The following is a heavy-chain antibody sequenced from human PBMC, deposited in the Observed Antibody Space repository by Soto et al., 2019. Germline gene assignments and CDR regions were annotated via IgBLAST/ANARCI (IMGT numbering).Heavy chain of an antibody. V-gene: IGHV1-8*01. CDR3: ATGRRGLRMTYYYYGLDV. CDR1: GYTFTSYD. D-gene: IGHD4-17*01. Sequence: QVQLVQSGAEVKKPGASVKVSCKASGYTFTSYDINWVRQATGQGLEWMGWMSPSSGNTGYPQKFQGVVTMTRNTSISTAYMELSSLRSEDTAVYYCATGRRGLRMTYYYYGLDVWGQGTTVTVSS. J-gene: IGHJ6*02. CDR2: MSPSSGNT.